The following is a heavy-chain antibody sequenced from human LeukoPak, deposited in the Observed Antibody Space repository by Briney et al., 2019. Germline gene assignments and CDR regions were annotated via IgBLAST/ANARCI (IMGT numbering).Heavy chain of an antibody. V-gene: IGHV4-39*07. CDR2: IYYSGST. D-gene: IGHD3-22*01. J-gene: IGHJ4*02. CDR1: GGSISSSTYY. CDR3: ARSAMIVVVITQHFDY. Sequence: PSETLSLTCTVSGGSISSSTYYWGWIRQPPGKGLEWIESIYYSGSTYYNPSLNSRVTISVDTSKNQFSLKLSSVTAADTAVYYCARSAMIVVVITQHFDYWGQGTLVTVSS.